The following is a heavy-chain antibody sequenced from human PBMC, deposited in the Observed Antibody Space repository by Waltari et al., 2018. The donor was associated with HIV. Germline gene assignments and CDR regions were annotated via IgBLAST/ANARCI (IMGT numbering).Heavy chain of an antibody. CDR1: GFSLSTSGMC. CDR3: ARGGLPAANYYGMDV. J-gene: IGHJ6*02. CDR2: IDWDDDK. V-gene: IGHV2-70*01. Sequence: QVTLRESGPALVKPTQTLTLTCTFSGFSLSTSGMCVSWIRQPPGKALEWLALIDWDDDKYYSTSLKTMLTITKDTSKIQVVLTMTNMDPVDTATYYCARGGLPAANYYGMDVWGQGTTVTVSS. D-gene: IGHD2-2*01.